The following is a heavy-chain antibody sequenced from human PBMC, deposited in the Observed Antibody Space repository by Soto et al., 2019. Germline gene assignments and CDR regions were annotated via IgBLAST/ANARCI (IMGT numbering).Heavy chain of an antibody. J-gene: IGHJ4*02. D-gene: IGHD3-22*01. CDR2: ISSSSSYI. V-gene: IGHV3-21*01. Sequence: EVQLVESGGGLVKPGGSLRLSCAASGFTFSDYPMSWVRQAPGKGLEWVSSISSSSSYIYYADSVKGRFTISRDNAKNSLYLQMNSLRVEDTAMYYCARTRDQYDSSGWGYWGQGTLVTVSS. CDR3: ARTRDQYDSSGWGY. CDR1: GFTFSDYP.